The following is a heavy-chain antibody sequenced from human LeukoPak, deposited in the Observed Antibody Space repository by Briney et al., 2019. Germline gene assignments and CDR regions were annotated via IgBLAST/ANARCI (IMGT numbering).Heavy chain of an antibody. CDR1: GFTFSSYA. J-gene: IGHJ4*02. CDR2: ISYDGSNK. CDR3: ARSVWIQLWADY. Sequence: PGGSLRLSCAASGFTFSSYAMHWVRQAPGKGLEWVAVISYDGSNKYYADSVKGRFTISRDNSKNTLYLQMNSLRAEDTAVYYWARSVWIQLWADYWGQGTLVTVSS. D-gene: IGHD5-18*01. V-gene: IGHV3-30*04.